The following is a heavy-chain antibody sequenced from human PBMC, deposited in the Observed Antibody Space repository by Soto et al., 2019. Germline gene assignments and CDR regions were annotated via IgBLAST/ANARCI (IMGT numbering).Heavy chain of an antibody. CDR3: ARDRPTSSIRARDYYYAMDV. V-gene: IGHV1-3*01. D-gene: IGHD6-6*01. Sequence: ASVKVSCKASGYTSTSYAMHWVRQAPGQRLEWMGWINAGNSDTKYSQKFQGRVTITSDTSTTTAYMELRSLRSDDTAVYYCARDRPTSSIRARDYYYAMDVWGQGTTVTVSS. CDR1: GYTSTSYA. CDR2: INAGNSDT. J-gene: IGHJ6*02.